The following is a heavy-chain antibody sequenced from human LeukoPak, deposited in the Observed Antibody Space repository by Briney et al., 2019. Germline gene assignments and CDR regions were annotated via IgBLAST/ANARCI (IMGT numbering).Heavy chain of an antibody. CDR3: AREALSTVTSDY. V-gene: IGHV4-39*07. D-gene: IGHD4-17*01. Sequence: SETLSLTCTVSGGSISSSSYYWGWIRQPPGKGLEWIGSIYYSGSTYYNPSLKSRVTISVDTSKNQFSLKLSSVTAADTAVYYCAREALSTVTSDYWGQGTLVTVSS. CDR1: GGSISSSSYY. J-gene: IGHJ4*02. CDR2: IYYSGST.